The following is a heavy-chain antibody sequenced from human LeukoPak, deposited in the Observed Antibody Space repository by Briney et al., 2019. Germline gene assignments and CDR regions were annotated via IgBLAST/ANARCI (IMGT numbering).Heavy chain of an antibody. Sequence: ASVKVSCKVSGKVLTELAVHWVRQAPGKGLEWMGGFDFEDGETVYSQKFQGRVTMTEDTSTDTAFMELSSVTAADTAVYYCARLSGTGFDYWGQGTLVTVSS. D-gene: IGHD1-1*01. CDR1: GKVLTELA. CDR2: FDFEDGET. V-gene: IGHV1-24*01. J-gene: IGHJ4*02. CDR3: ARLSGTGFDY.